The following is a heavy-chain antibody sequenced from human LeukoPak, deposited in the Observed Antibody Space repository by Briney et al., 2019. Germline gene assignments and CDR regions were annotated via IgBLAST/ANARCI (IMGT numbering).Heavy chain of an antibody. CDR1: GGSISSNDYY. CDR3: AKTSHYYYYYMDV. CDR2: MYYSGST. Sequence: SETLSLTCIVSGGSISSNDYYWGWIRQPPGKGLEWIGSMYYSGSTYYNPSLKSRVTISVDTSKNQFSLKLSSVTAADTAVYYCAKTSHYYYYYMDVWGKGTTVTISS. V-gene: IGHV4-39*01. J-gene: IGHJ6*03.